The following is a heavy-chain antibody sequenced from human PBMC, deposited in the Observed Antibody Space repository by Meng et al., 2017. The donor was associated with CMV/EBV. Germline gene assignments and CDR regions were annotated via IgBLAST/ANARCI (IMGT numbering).Heavy chain of an antibody. J-gene: IGHJ6*02. CDR1: GGSINTYY. CDR2: VYYNGST. D-gene: IGHD3-10*01. CDR3: ARDSTSRGFYYYGMNV. V-gene: IGHV4-59*01. Sequence: GSLRLSCTVSGGSINTYYWNWIRQPPGKGLEWTGYVYYNGSTNYSPSLKSRVTISVDTSKNQFSLKLSSVTAADTAVYFCARDSTSRGFYYYGMNVWGQGTTVTVSS.